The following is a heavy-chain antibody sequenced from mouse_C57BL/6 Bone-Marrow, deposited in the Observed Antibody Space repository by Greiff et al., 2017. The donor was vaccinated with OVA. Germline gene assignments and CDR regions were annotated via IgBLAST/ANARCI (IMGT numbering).Heavy chain of an antibody. D-gene: IGHD2-12*01. Sequence: DVKLQESGPGLVKPSQSLSLSCSVTGYSITSGYYWNWIRQFPENKLEWMDYIRYDGGNNYNPSLKNRTSITRDTSKNQFFLKLNSVPTEDTATYYCARDRVNYSPVYYAMAYGGQGKAVSVSS. CDR2: IRYDGGN. V-gene: IGHV3-6*01. CDR3: ARDRVNYSPVYYAMAY. J-gene: IGHJ4*01. CDR1: GYSITSGYY.